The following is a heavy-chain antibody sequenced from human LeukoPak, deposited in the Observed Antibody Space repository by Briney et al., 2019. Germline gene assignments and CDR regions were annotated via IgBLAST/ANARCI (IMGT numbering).Heavy chain of an antibody. Sequence: RSSETLSLTCSVSGGSIISANYYWSWIRQPPGKGLEWIGYILYSGDTYYNPSLKSRLTISVDMSKNQFSLKLSSVTAADTAVYYCAYDYATNGDHYGLDVWGQGTTVIVSS. J-gene: IGHJ6*02. CDR1: GGSIISANYY. CDR3: AYDYATNGDHYGLDV. D-gene: IGHD4-17*01. CDR2: ILYSGDT. V-gene: IGHV4-30-4*01.